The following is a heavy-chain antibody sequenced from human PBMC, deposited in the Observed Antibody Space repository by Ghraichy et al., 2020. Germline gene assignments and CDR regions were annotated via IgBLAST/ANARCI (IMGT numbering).Heavy chain of an antibody. D-gene: IGHD1-14*01. V-gene: IGHV1-3*01. CDR2: MNGANGNT. CDR3: ARELGRTTLYGMDV. Sequence: ASVKVSCKASGYTFTSYVVHWVRQAPGQRLEWMGWMNGANGNTKYSQKLQGRVTIIRDTSASTAYMELSSLRSEDTAVYYCARELGRTTLYGMDVWGQGTSVTVSS. CDR1: GYTFTSYV. J-gene: IGHJ6*02.